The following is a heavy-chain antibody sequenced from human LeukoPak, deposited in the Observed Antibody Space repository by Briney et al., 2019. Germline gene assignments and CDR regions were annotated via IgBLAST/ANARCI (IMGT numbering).Heavy chain of an antibody. D-gene: IGHD1-26*01. J-gene: IGHJ4*02. CDR3: ARVWIDSGIYYDDRGAFDY. V-gene: IGHV4-4*07. Sequence: SETLSLTCTVSGGSISIYYWSWIRQPAGKGLEWIGRIYTSGNTSYNPSLKSRVTMSVDTSKNQFSLKLNSVTAADTAVYYCARVWIDSGIYYDDRGAFDYWGQGTLVTVSS. CDR1: GGSISIYY. CDR2: IYTSGNT.